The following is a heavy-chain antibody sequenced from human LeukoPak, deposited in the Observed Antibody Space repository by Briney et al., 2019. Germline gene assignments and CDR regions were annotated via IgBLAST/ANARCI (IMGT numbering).Heavy chain of an antibody. CDR2: ISGSGGST. CDR1: GFTFSSYA. V-gene: IGHV3-23*01. J-gene: IGHJ3*02. Sequence: GGSLRLSCAASGFTFSSYAMSWVRQAPGKGLEWVSAISGSGGSTYYADSVKGRFTISRDNSKNTLYLQMNSLRAEDTAVYYCAKDTEQWLVRGYAFDIWGQGTMVTVSS. D-gene: IGHD6-19*01. CDR3: AKDTEQWLVRGYAFDI.